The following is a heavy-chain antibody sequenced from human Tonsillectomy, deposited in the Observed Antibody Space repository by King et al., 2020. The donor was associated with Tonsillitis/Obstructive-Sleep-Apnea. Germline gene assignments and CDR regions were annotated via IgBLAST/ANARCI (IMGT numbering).Heavy chain of an antibody. CDR3: ARRSPYYYMDV. J-gene: IGHJ6*03. V-gene: IGHV4-39*01. CDR1: GGSISSSGYY. CDR2: IYYSGSP. Sequence: QLQESGPGLVKPSETLSLTCTVSGGSISSSGYYWGWIRQPPGKGLEWIGNIYYSGSPYYNPSLKSRVTVSLDTSEDQFSLRLSSVTAADTAMYYCARRSPYYYMDVWGKGTSVTVSS.